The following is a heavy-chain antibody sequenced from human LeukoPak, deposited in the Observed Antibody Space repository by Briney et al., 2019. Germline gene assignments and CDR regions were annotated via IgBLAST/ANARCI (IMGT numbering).Heavy chain of an antibody. D-gene: IGHD5-12*01. Sequence: GGSLRLSCAASGFIVSGNYMSWVRQSPGKGLEWVSVIYADGSTYYADSVKGRFTISRDNSKNTLYLQMNSLRAEDTAVYYCAKERGYSGYDWCYFDYWGQGTLVTVSS. J-gene: IGHJ4*02. CDR3: AKERGYSGYDWCYFDY. CDR2: IYADGST. CDR1: GFIVSGNY. V-gene: IGHV3-53*01.